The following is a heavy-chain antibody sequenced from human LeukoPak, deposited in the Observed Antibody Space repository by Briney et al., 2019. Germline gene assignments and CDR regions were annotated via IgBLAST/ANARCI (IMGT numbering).Heavy chain of an antibody. CDR2: IIPILGIA. Sequence: SVKVSCKASGGTFSSYAIGWVRQAPGQGLEWMGRIIPILGIANYAQKFQGRVTITADKSTSTAYMELSSLRSEDTAVYYCARDRGYNWRNAVVNGSWFDPWGQGTLVTVSS. CDR3: ARDRGYNWRNAVVNGSWFDP. D-gene: IGHD4-23*01. J-gene: IGHJ5*02. CDR1: GGTFSSYA. V-gene: IGHV1-69*04.